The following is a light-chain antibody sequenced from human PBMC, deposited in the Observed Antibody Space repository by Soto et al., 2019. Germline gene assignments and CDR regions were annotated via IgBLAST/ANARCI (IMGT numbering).Light chain of an antibody. J-gene: IGLJ1*01. Sequence: QSALTQPASVSGSPGQSITISCTGTSSDVGGYEYVSWYQQHPGKAPKRIIYDVSDRPSGVSNRFSGSKSGNTASLAISGLQAEDEADYYCSSYTTSSPLGVFGTGPKVTVL. CDR2: DVS. CDR1: SSDVGGYEY. CDR3: SSYTTSSPLGV. V-gene: IGLV2-14*03.